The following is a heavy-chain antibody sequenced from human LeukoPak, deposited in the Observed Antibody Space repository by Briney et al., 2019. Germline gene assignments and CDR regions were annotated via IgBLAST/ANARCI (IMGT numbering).Heavy chain of an antibody. CDR2: MNPNSGST. Sequence: ASVKVPCKASGYAITNFDINWVRQATGQGLEWMGWMNPNSGSTGFAQKFQGRVTMTRNTSISTAYLEITALRPEDTAVYYCARWRVGLDVWGQGTTVTVSS. V-gene: IGHV1-8*01. J-gene: IGHJ6*02. CDR1: GYAITNFD. D-gene: IGHD3-3*01. CDR3: ARWRVGLDV.